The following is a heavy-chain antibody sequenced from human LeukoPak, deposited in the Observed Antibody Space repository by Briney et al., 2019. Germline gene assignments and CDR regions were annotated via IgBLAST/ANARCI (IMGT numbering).Heavy chain of an antibody. V-gene: IGHV3-33*01. Sequence: GRSLRLSCAASGFTFSNFGMHWVRQAPGKGLEWVALIWYDGSNEYYADSVKGRFTISRDNSKNTLYLQMNSLRAEDTAVYYCASGIAVSGTVYWGQGTLVTVSS. D-gene: IGHD6-19*01. J-gene: IGHJ4*02. CDR1: GFTFSNFG. CDR3: ASGIAVSGTVY. CDR2: IWYDGSNE.